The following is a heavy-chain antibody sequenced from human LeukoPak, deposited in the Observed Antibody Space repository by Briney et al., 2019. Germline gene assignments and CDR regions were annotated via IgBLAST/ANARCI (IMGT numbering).Heavy chain of an antibody. D-gene: IGHD1-26*01. CDR3: ARDCCGAWGPLGDY. Sequence: TGGSLRLSCAVSGFIFKNYAMAWVRQAPGKGLEWVSTISVRGESIYYADSVRGLFTISRDNSKNILYLQMNSLRAEDTAVYYCARDCCGAWGPLGDYWGRGTLVTVSS. J-gene: IGHJ4*02. CDR1: GFIFKNYA. V-gene: IGHV3-23*01. CDR2: ISVRGESI.